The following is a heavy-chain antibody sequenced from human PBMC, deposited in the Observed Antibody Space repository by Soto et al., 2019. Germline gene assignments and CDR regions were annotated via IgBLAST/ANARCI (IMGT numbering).Heavy chain of an antibody. Sequence: PSQTLSLTCAISGDSVSSNSAAWNWIRQSPSRGLEWLGRTYYRSKWYNDYAVSVKSRITINPDTSKNQFSLQLNSVTPEDTAVYYCARDSWRQVAGTDYYYGIDVRGQGTTVTVSS. CDR3: ARDSWRQVAGTDYYYGIDV. CDR1: GDSVSSNSAA. CDR2: TYYRSKWYN. J-gene: IGHJ6*02. D-gene: IGHD6-19*01. V-gene: IGHV6-1*01.